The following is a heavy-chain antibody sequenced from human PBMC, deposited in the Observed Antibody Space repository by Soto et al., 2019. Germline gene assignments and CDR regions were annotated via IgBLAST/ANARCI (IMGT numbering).Heavy chain of an antibody. CDR3: ATSYDTGFDP. V-gene: IGHV1-18*04. D-gene: IGHD3-9*01. CDR2: IKVDSGYT. CDR1: GYPFIKYG. Sequence: QLQLVQSAAEVKKPGASVRVSCKAYGYPFIKYGISWIRQAPEQGLEWMGWIKVDSGYTNYAQKFQGRVTMTADTSSDTASMELRSLRLDDTAVYFSATSYDTGFDPWGQGTLVSVSS. J-gene: IGHJ5*02.